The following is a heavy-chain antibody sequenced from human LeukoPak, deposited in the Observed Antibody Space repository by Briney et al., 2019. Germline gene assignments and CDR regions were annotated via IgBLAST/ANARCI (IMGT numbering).Heavy chain of an antibody. CDR2: IKSKNDGGTT. V-gene: IGHV3-15*05. J-gene: IGHJ4*02. CDR3: TTYPYRSLCY. D-gene: IGHD3-10*01. CDR1: GFTFSNAW. Sequence: GGSLRLSCAAPGFTFSNAWMSWVRQAPGKGLEWVGRIKSKNDGGTTDYAAPVKGRFTISRDDSKNTLYLQMNSLKTEDTAVYYCTTYPYRSLCYWGQGTLVTVSS.